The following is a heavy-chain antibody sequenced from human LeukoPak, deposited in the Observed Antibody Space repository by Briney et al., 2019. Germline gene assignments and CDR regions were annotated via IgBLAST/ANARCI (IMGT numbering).Heavy chain of an antibody. CDR2: ISGYNGNT. D-gene: IGHD6-19*01. V-gene: IGHV1-18*01. J-gene: IGHJ3*02. CDR1: GYTFTSYG. CDR3: ARDTAVAGDHDAFDI. Sequence: ASVKVSCKASGYTFTSYGFTWVRQAPGQGLEWMGWISGYNGNTNYAQKLQGRVTITADKSTSTAYMELSSLRSEDTAVYYCARDTAVAGDHDAFDIWGQGTMVTVSS.